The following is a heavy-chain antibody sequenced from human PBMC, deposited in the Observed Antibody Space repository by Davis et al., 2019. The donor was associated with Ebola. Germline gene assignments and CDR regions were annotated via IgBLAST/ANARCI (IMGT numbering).Heavy chain of an antibody. J-gene: IGHJ6*02. V-gene: IGHV4-34*01. CDR2: INHSGST. Sequence: GSLRLSCAASGFNFRSYGMHWIRQPPGKGLEWIGEINHSGSTNYNPSLKSRVTISVDTSKNQFSLKLSSVTAADTAVYYCARGYCSGGSCYYGAYYYYGMDVWGQGTTVTVSS. CDR1: GFNFRSYG. D-gene: IGHD2-15*01. CDR3: ARGYCSGGSCYYGAYYYYGMDV.